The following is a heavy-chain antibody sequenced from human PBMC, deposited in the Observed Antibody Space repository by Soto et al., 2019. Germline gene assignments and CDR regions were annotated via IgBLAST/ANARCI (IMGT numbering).Heavy chain of an antibody. D-gene: IGHD3-22*01. V-gene: IGHV3-23*01. Sequence: EVQLLESGGGLVQPGGSLRLSCAASGFTFSSYAMSWVRQAPGKGLEWVSAISGSGGSTYYADSVKGRFTISRDNSKNPLYLQMNSLRAEDTAVYYCATHLISTMIVVVITPSFDYWGQGTLVTVSS. CDR2: ISGSGGST. J-gene: IGHJ4*02. CDR3: ATHLISTMIVVVITPSFDY. CDR1: GFTFSSYA.